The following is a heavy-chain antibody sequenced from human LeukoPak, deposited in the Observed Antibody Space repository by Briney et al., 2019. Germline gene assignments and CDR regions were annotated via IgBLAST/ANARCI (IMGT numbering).Heavy chain of an antibody. J-gene: IGHJ4*02. D-gene: IGHD2-8*02. CDR2: IYYSGST. CDR3: ARVSPIPPGRSFDY. V-gene: IGHV4-59*01. Sequence: SETLSLTCTVSGGSISSYYWSWIRQPPGKGLEWIGYIYYSGSTNYNPSLKSRVTISVDTSKHQFSLKLSSVTAADTAVYYCARVSPIPPGRSFDYWGQGTLVTVSS. CDR1: GGSISSYY.